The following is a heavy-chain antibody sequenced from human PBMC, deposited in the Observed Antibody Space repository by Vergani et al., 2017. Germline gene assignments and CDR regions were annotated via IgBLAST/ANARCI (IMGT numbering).Heavy chain of an antibody. Sequence: QVQLQESGPGLLKPSQTLSLTCTVSGASVSRGTYYWTWIRQPAGKKLEWIVRMYTSGHTIYNPSLESRVTMSVDTSKNQFSLQLSSVTAADTAVYYCARAYCSSTSCYLYFQHWGQGTLVTVSS. V-gene: IGHV4-61*02. CDR2: MYTSGHT. CDR1: GASVSRGTYY. CDR3: ARAYCSSTSCYLYFQH. D-gene: IGHD2-2*01. J-gene: IGHJ1*01.